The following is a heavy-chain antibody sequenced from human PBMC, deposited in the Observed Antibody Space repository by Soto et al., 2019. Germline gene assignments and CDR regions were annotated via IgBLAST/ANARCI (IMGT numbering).Heavy chain of an antibody. D-gene: IGHD6-13*01. Sequence: PSQTLSLTCAISGDSVASDSAAWTWIRQSPSRGLEWLGRTYYRSKWYNDYADSVKGRITINPDTSKNQFSLHLNSVTPEDTAVYYCARKGIAAVEIWGQGTMVTVSS. CDR1: GDSVASDSAA. CDR3: ARKGIAAVEI. J-gene: IGHJ3*02. V-gene: IGHV6-1*01. CDR2: TYYRSKWYN.